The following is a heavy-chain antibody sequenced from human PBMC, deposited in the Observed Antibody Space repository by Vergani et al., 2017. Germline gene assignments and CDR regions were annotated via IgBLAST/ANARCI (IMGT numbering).Heavy chain of an antibody. CDR1: GFTFSSYG. CDR3: ARGAGYCSSTSCQPTLRHYYYYIDV. Sequence: QVQLVESGGGVVQPGRSLRLSCAASGFTFSSYGLHWVRQAPGKGFEWVAVMWYDGSNKYYADSVKGRFTISRDSSKNTLYLQMNGLRAEDTAVYYCARGAGYCSSTSCQPTLRHYYYYIDVWGKGTTVTVSS. V-gene: IGHV3-33*01. D-gene: IGHD2-2*01. CDR2: MWYDGSNK. J-gene: IGHJ6*03.